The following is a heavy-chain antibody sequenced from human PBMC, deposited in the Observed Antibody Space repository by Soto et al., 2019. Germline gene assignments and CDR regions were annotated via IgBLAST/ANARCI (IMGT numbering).Heavy chain of an antibody. D-gene: IGHD7-27*01. Sequence: EVQLVQSGAEVKKPGESLKISCQVSGYIFTGYWVAWVRQMPGKGLEWMGIIYPGDSGTRYGPSFHGQVTISADKSISTAYLQWSSLKASDTAIYYCARQPPWGTLQGGMDVWGQGTTVTVSS. V-gene: IGHV5-51*01. J-gene: IGHJ6*01. CDR3: ARQPPWGTLQGGMDV. CDR1: GYIFTGYW. CDR2: IYPGDSGT.